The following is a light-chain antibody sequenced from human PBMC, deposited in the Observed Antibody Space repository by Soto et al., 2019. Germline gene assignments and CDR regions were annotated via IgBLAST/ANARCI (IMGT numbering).Light chain of an antibody. J-gene: IGKJ4*01. V-gene: IGKV1-39*01. CDR3: QQCYATPLT. CDR1: QSISGC. Sequence: DIQMTQSPSSLSASIGDRVTITCRASQSISGCLNWYRQKPGEAPKLLMYAASTLESGVPSRFSGSGSGTDFTLTITILQPEDLATYYCQQCYATPLTFDGGTKVEI. CDR2: AAS.